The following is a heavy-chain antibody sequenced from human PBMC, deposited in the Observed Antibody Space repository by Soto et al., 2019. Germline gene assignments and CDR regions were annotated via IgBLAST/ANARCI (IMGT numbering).Heavy chain of an antibody. CDR1: GLTFSSYS. CDR2: ISSSSSYI. V-gene: IGHV3-21*01. J-gene: IGHJ6*02. D-gene: IGHD2-15*01. Sequence: GGSLRLSCAASGLTFSSYSMNWVRQAPGKGLEWVSSISSSSSYIYYADSVKGRFTISRDNAKNSLYLQMNSLRAEDTAVYYCAREGYCSGGSCYSGTYYYYGMDVWGQGTTVTVSS. CDR3: AREGYCSGGSCYSGTYYYYGMDV.